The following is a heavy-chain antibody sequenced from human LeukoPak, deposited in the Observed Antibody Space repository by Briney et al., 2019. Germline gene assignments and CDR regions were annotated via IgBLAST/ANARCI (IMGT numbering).Heavy chain of an antibody. CDR1: GYTFITFNTYA. CDR2: IRYDGSNK. Sequence: GGSLRLSCEGSGYTFITFNTYAMSWVRQSPGKGLEWVAFIRYDGSNKYYADSVKGRFTISRDNSKNTLYLQMNSLRAEDTAVYYCAKDYTTVSPEGYWGQGTLVTVSS. J-gene: IGHJ4*02. D-gene: IGHD4-17*01. V-gene: IGHV3-30*02. CDR3: AKDYTTVSPEGY.